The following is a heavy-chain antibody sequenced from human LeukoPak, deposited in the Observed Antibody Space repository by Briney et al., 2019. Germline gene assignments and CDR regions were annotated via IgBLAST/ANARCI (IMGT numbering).Heavy chain of an antibody. CDR2: INHSGST. V-gene: IGHV4-34*01. Sequence: PSETLSLTCAVYGGSFSGYYWSWIRQPPGKGLEWIGEINHSGSTNYNPSLKSRVTISVDTSKNQFSLKLSSVTAADTAVYYCARALEGFGELLFYYYYGMDVWGQGTTVTASS. J-gene: IGHJ6*02. CDR1: GGSFSGYY. D-gene: IGHD3-10*01. CDR3: ARALEGFGELLFYYYYGMDV.